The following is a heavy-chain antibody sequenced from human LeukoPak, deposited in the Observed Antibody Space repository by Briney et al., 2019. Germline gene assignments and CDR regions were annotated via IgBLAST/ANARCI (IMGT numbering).Heavy chain of an antibody. J-gene: IGHJ4*02. CDR1: GGSISSGGYS. Sequence: SETLSLTCAVSGGSISSGGYSWSWIRQPPGKGLEWIGYIYHSGSTYYNPSLKSRVTLSVDRSKNQFSLKLSSVTAADTAVYYCARGGRYFDWVIDYWGQGTLVTVSS. D-gene: IGHD3-9*01. CDR3: ARGGRYFDWVIDY. V-gene: IGHV4-30-2*01. CDR2: IYHSGST.